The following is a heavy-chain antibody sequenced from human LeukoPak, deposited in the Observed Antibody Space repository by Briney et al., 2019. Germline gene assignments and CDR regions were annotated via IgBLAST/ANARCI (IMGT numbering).Heavy chain of an antibody. D-gene: IGHD5-12*01. V-gene: IGHV3-23*01. J-gene: IGHJ6*02. CDR3: ARELGYSGYDYYYGMDV. Sequence: GGSLRLSCAPSGFTLSSYGMSWVRQAPGKGLEGVSGISGSGGSTNYADSVKGRFTISRDNAKNSLYLQMNSLRAEDTAVYYCARELGYSGYDYYYGMDVWGQGTTVTVSS. CDR2: ISGSGGST. CDR1: GFTLSSYG.